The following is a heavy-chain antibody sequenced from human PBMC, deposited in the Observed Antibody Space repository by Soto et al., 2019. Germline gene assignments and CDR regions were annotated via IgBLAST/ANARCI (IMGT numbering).Heavy chain of an antibody. D-gene: IGHD5-18*01. Sequence: QVQLVQSGAEVKKPGALVKVSCKASGYTFTSYDINWVRQATGQGLEWMGWMNPNSGNTGYAQKFQGRVTMTRNTSISTAYMELSSLRSEDTAVYYCARGFIDPAMVPFDPWGLGTLVTVSS. J-gene: IGHJ5*02. V-gene: IGHV1-8*01. CDR3: ARGFIDPAMVPFDP. CDR2: MNPNSGNT. CDR1: GYTFTSYD.